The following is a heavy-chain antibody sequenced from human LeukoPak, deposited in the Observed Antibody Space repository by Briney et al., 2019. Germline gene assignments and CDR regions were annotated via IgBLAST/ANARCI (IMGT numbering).Heavy chain of an antibody. CDR3: ATLGTLGQLQH. CDR1: GGSISSTTYY. Sequence: SETLSLTCIVSGGSISSTTYYRGWIRQPPGKGLEWIGSIYYSGNTYYNPSLKSRVTISVDTSKNQFSLKLSSVTAADTAVYYCATLGTLGQLQHWGQGTLVTVSS. D-gene: IGHD1-14*01. V-gene: IGHV4-39*01. CDR2: IYYSGNT. J-gene: IGHJ1*01.